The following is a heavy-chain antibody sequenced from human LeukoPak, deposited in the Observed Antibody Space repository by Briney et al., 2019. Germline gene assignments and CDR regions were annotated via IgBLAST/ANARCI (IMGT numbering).Heavy chain of an antibody. CDR3: ARDRYYYDSSGRRYFDY. CDR2: IYTSGST. CDR1: GGSISSGSYY. Sequence: SETLSLTCTVFGGSISSGSYYWSWIRQPAGKGLEWIGRIYTSGSTNYNPSLKSRVTMSVDTSKNQFSLKLSSVTAADTAVYYCARDRYYYDSSGRRYFDYWGQGTLVTVSS. V-gene: IGHV4-61*02. D-gene: IGHD3-22*01. J-gene: IGHJ4*02.